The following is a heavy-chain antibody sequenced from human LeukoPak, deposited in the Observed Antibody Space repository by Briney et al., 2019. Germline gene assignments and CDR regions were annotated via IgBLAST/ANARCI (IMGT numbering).Heavy chain of an antibody. J-gene: IGHJ4*02. V-gene: IGHV1-69*13. Sequence: EASVKVSCKASGGTFSSYAISWVRQAPGQGLEWMGGIIPIFGTANYAQKFQGRVTITADESTSTAYMELSSLRSEDTAVYYCARDRIPPTGYYYDSSGYYPFDYWGQGTLVTVSS. CDR2: IIPIFGTA. D-gene: IGHD3-22*01. CDR1: GGTFSSYA. CDR3: ARDRIPPTGYYYDSSGYYPFDY.